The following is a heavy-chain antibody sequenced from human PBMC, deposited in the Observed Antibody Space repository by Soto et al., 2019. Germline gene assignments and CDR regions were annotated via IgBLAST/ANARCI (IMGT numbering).Heavy chain of an antibody. Sequence: QVQLVQSGAEVKKPGASVKVSCKASGYTFTSYAMHWVRQAPGQRLEWLGWTNAGNGNTKYSQKFQGRVTITRDTSASTAYMELSSLRSEDTAVYYCARGSRKEYNWKGAGFDPWGQGTLVTVSS. D-gene: IGHD1-20*01. CDR1: GYTFTSYA. J-gene: IGHJ5*02. V-gene: IGHV1-3*01. CDR2: TNAGNGNT. CDR3: ARGSRKEYNWKGAGFDP.